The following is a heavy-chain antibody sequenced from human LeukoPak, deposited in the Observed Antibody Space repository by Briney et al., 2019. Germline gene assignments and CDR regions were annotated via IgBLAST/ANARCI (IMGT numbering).Heavy chain of an antibody. V-gene: IGHV4-59*01. CDR3: ARDAGDGSDY. Sequence: SETLFLTCTVSGGSISSYYWSWIRQPPGKGLEWIGYIYYSGSTNYNPSLKSRVTISVDTSKNQFSLKLSSVTAADTAVYYCARDAGDGSDYWGQGTLVTVSS. D-gene: IGHD3-16*01. J-gene: IGHJ4*02. CDR1: GGSISSYY. CDR2: IYYSGST.